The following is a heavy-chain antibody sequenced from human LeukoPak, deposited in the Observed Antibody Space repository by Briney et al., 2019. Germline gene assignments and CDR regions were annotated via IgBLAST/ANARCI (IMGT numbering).Heavy chain of an antibody. D-gene: IGHD6-19*01. V-gene: IGHV1-18*01. CDR1: VYTFTIYR. CDR2: ISAYSGNT. J-gene: IGHJ6*03. CDR3: ARYEYSSGWYLHGYYYYYMDV. Sequence: GASVTVSFTSSVYTFTIYRISWVRQAHGQGLELMGWISAYSGNTNYAQRLQGRVTMTTDTSTSTAYMELRSLRSDDTAVYYCARYEYSSGWYLHGYYYYYMDVWGKGTTVTVSS.